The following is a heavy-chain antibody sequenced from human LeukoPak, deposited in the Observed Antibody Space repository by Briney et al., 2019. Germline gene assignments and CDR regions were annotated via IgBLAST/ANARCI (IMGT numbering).Heavy chain of an antibody. V-gene: IGHV3-33*06. D-gene: IGHD1-7*01. CDR3: AKDLPELLGAFDI. CDR1: GFTFSSYG. Sequence: AGGSLRLSCAASGFTFSSYGMHWVRQAPGKGLEWVAVIWYDGSNKYYADSVKGRFTISRDNSKNTLYLQMNSLRAEDTAVCYCAKDLPELLGAFDIWGQGTMVTVSS. J-gene: IGHJ3*02. CDR2: IWYDGSNK.